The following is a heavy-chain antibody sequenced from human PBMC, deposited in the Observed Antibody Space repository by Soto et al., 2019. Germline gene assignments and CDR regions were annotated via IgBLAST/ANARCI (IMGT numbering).Heavy chain of an antibody. CDR3: ARSRRQWFGGTLSYYFDF. D-gene: IGHD3-10*01. J-gene: IGHJ4*01. V-gene: IGHV3-7*01. Sequence: GSLRLSCPASGFVFRVYWMSWVRQAPGKGLEWVANIKEDGSEANYVDSVKGRFAVSRDKDTNSLYLQLNSLTPEDTAVYYCARSRRQWFGGTLSYYFDFWGHGTLVTVSS. CDR1: GFVFRVYW. CDR2: IKEDGSEA.